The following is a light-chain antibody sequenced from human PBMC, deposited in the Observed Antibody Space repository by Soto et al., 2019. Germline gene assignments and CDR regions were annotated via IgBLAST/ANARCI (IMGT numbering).Light chain of an antibody. CDR3: QQSYDTPLT. CDR1: ESISSY. Sequence: DIQLTQSPSSLSASVGDRLTITCRASESISSYLNWYQHKPGKAPKLLIFSASSLESGVPSRFSGSGSGTDFSLTIASLQPEDFASYYCQQSYDTPLTFGGGTKVDIK. V-gene: IGKV1-39*01. J-gene: IGKJ4*01. CDR2: SAS.